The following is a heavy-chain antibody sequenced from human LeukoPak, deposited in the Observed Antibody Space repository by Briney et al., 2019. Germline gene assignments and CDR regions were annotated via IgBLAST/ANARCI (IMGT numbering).Heavy chain of an antibody. CDR1: GYTFTGYY. Sequence: ASVKVSCKASGYTFTGYYMHWVRQAPGQGLEWMGWINPNSGGTNYAQKFQGWVTMTRDTSISIAYMELSRLRSDDTAVYYCTKEANIPAAGLGFDPWGQGTVVTVSS. CDR2: INPNSGGT. J-gene: IGHJ5*02. V-gene: IGHV1-2*04. D-gene: IGHD6-13*01. CDR3: TKEANIPAAGLGFDP.